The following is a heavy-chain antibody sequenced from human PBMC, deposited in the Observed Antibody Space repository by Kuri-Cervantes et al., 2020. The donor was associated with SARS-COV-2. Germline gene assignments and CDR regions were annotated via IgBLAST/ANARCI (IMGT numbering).Heavy chain of an antibody. V-gene: IGHV4-59*01. J-gene: IGHJ4*02. D-gene: IGHD6-6*01. CDR3: ARDSPEYSSSSSVPFDY. CDR2: IYYSGST. Sequence: SETLSLTCTVSGGSISSYYWSWIRQPPGKGLGWIGYIYYSGSTNYNPSLKSRVTISVDTSKNQFSLKLSSVTAADTAVYYCARDSPEYSSSSSVPFDYWGQGTLITVSS. CDR1: GGSISSYY.